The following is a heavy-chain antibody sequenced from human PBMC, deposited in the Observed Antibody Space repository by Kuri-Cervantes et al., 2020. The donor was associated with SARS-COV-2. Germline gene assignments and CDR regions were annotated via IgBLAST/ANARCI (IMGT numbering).Heavy chain of an antibody. V-gene: IGHV4-34*01. CDR2: INHSGST. D-gene: IGHD5-24*01. J-gene: IGHJ4*02. CDR1: GGSFSGYY. CDR3: ARKVEMATISH. Sequence: GSLRLSCAVYGGSFSGYYWSWIRQPPGKGLEWIGEINHSGSTNYNPSLKSRVTISVDTSKNQFSLKLSSATAADTAVYYCARKVEMATISHWGQGTLVTVSS.